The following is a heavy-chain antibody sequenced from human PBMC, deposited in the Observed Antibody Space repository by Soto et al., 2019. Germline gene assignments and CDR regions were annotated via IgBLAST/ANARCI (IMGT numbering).Heavy chain of an antibody. CDR2: IYYNGGS. D-gene: IGHD3-10*01. J-gene: IGHJ5*02. V-gene: IGHV4-31*02. Sequence: WTWIRQHPGKGLEWIGYIYYNGGSYFNPSLKSRVTMSLDTSNNQFSLKLSSVTAADAAVYYCARGFTLVRGIIITRWFDPWGQGTLVTVSS. CDR3: ARGFTLVRGIIITRWFDP.